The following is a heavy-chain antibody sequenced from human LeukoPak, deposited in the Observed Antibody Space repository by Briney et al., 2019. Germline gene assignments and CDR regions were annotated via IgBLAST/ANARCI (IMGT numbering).Heavy chain of an antibody. J-gene: IGHJ5*02. Sequence: EASVTVSCKASGYTFTNYYMHWVRQAPGPGLEWMGWINPNSGGTNYAQKFQGRVTMTRDTSISTAYMELSRLRSDDTAVYYCARGPLITIFGVADPFDPWGQGTLVTVSS. CDR3: ARGPLITIFGVADPFDP. CDR2: INPNSGGT. D-gene: IGHD3-3*01. V-gene: IGHV1-2*02. CDR1: GYTFTNYY.